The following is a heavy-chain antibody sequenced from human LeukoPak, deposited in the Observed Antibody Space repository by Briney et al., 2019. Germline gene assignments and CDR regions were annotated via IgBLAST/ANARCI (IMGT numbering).Heavy chain of an antibody. Sequence: ASVKVSCKASGYTFTSYGISWVRQAPGQGLEWMGWISAYNGNTNYAQKLQGRVTMTTDTSTSTAYMELRSLRSDDTAVYYCARSQLGIYIPGAFDIWGQGTMVTVSS. J-gene: IGHJ3*02. CDR2: ISAYNGNT. V-gene: IGHV1-18*01. CDR3: ARSQLGIYIPGAFDI. CDR1: GYTFTSYG. D-gene: IGHD7-27*01.